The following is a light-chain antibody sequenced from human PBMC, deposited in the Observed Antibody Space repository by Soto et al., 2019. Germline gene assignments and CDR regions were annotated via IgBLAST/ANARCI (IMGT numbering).Light chain of an antibody. CDR3: QHYRNFPWT. CDR1: QSVDKW. V-gene: IGKV1-5*03. Sequence: DLQMTQSPSTLSASVGDRVTITCRASQSVDKWLAWYQQKPGKAPKLLIYKASTLEVGVPSRFSGGGSGTEFTLTIASLQPDDFATYYCQHYRNFPWTFGQGTKVEVK. CDR2: KAS. J-gene: IGKJ1*01.